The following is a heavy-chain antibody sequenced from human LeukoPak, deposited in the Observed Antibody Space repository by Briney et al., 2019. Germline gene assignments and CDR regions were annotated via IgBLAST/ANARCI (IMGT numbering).Heavy chain of an antibody. Sequence: ASVKVSCKASGYTFTSYDINWVRQATGQGLEWMGWMNPNSGNTGYAQKFQGRVTITRNTSISTAYMELSSLRSEDTAVYYCARLLGLYDFWSGYHYYYYMDVWGKGTTVTVSS. J-gene: IGHJ6*03. V-gene: IGHV1-8*03. D-gene: IGHD3-3*01. CDR1: GYTFTSYD. CDR3: ARLLGLYDFWSGYHYYYYMDV. CDR2: MNPNSGNT.